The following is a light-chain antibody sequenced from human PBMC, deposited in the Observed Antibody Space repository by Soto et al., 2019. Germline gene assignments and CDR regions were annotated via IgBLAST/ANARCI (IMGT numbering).Light chain of an antibody. V-gene: IGKV1-27*01. J-gene: IGKJ2*01. CDR3: QEYNSAPYT. CDR2: AAS. CDR1: QDLSNH. Sequence: DIQMTQSPSSLSASVGDRVTITCRASQDLSNHLAWYQQKPGEVPKLLIYAASTLHSGVPSRFSGSGSETDFTLTISSLQTDDVAAYYCQEYNSAPYTFGQGTKLEIK.